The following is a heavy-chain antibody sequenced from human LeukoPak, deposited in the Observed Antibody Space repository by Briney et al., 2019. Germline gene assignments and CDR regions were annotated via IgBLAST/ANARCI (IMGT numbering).Heavy chain of an antibody. D-gene: IGHD3-22*01. Sequence: GGSLRLSCAASGFTFCSYWMHWVRQAPGKGLVWVSRINSDGSSTSYADSVKGRFTISRDNAKNTLYLQMNSLRGEDAAVYYCASLYSSGYYYFDYWGQGTLVTVSS. CDR2: INSDGSST. J-gene: IGHJ4*02. CDR1: GFTFCSYW. V-gene: IGHV3-74*01. CDR3: ASLYSSGYYYFDY.